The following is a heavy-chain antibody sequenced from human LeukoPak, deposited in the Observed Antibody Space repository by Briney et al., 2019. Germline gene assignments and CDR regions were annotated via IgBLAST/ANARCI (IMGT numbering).Heavy chain of an antibody. CDR1: AINFDHYW. CDR2: INSDESST. D-gene: IGHD1-26*01. Sequence: PGGSLRHSCAASAINFDHYWMHWVRQAPDKGLLWVSLINSDESSTSYADSVKGSFTISRDNSKTTLYLQMSSLRAEDTAVYYCVTVGMASIWSYLRFDPRGQGTLVSVSS. J-gene: IGHJ5*02. V-gene: IGHV3-74*01. CDR3: VTVGMASIWSYLRFDP.